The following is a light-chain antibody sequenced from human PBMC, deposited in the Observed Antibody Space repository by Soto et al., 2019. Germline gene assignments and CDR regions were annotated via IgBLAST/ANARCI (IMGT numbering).Light chain of an antibody. CDR3: ASFTTTSTRV. V-gene: IGLV2-14*01. CDR1: SNDIGTYNY. Sequence: QSALTQPASVSGSPGQSITVSCTGTSNDIGTYNYVSWYQQHPGKAPKLIIYEVNNRPSGVSNRFSASKSGNTASLNISGLQAEDEADYYCASFTTTSTRVFGTGTKLTVL. CDR2: EVN. J-gene: IGLJ1*01.